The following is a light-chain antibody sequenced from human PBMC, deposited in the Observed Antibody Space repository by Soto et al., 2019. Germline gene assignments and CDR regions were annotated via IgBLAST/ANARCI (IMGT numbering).Light chain of an antibody. CDR2: AAS. J-gene: IGKJ1*01. CDR1: QSISTF. V-gene: IGKV1-39*01. CDR3: QQSYTTPA. Sequence: IQMTQSPSSLSACVGDRVTITCRASQSISTFLNWYQQKPGKAPELLVYAASSLQSGVPSRFSGSGSGTYFTLTISSLQLEDSATYYCQQSYTTPAFGLGTKVEIK.